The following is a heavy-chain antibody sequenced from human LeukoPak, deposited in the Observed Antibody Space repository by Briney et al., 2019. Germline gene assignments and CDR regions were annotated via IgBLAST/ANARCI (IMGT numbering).Heavy chain of an antibody. CDR3: ARGLSGYSSSLGY. V-gene: IGHV3-21*01. CDR1: GFTFSSYS. J-gene: IGHJ4*02. CDR2: ISSSSSYI. Sequence: GGSLRLSCAASGFTFSSYSMNWVRQAPGKGLEWVSSISSSSSYIYYADSVKGRFTISRDNAKNTLYLQMNSLRAEDTAVYYCARGLSGYSSSLGYWGQGTLVIVSS. D-gene: IGHD6-6*01.